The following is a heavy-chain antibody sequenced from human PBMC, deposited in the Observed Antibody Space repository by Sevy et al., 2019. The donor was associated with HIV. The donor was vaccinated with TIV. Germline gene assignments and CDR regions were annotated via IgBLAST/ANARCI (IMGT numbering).Heavy chain of an antibody. CDR1: GFTFGDYN. CDR2: IRTKTYGGTT. Sequence: GGSLRLSCTASGFTFGDYNINWLRQAPGKGLEWVGFIRTKTYGGTTEYAASVKGRFTISRDDSKSIAYLQMNSLKTEHTAVYYCSRAITHITLNRVVTPYYFDYWGQGTLVTVSS. D-gene: IGHD2-15*01. J-gene: IGHJ4*02. V-gene: IGHV3-49*03. CDR3: SRAITHITLNRVVTPYYFDY.